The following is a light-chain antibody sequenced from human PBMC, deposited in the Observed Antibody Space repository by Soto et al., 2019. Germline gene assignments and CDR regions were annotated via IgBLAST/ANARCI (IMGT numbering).Light chain of an antibody. CDR2: DVS. J-gene: IGLJ1*01. CDR1: SSDVGGYNA. Sequence: QSVLTQPASVSGSPGQSITISCSGTSSDVGGYNAVSWYQQHSDKAPKLMIYDVSNRPSGISDRFSASKSGNMASLTISGLPAEDEADYYCSSYTVTGSYVFGTGTKLTVL. CDR3: SSYTVTGSYV. V-gene: IGLV2-14*01.